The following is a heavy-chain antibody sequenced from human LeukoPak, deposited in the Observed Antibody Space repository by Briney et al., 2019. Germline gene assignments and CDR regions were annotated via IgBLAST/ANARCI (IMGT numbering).Heavy chain of an antibody. D-gene: IGHD3-10*01. CDR3: AREAVLYGSGSSPEFFDF. Sequence: PGRSLILSCAASGFTFSSFAMHWVRQAPGKGLEWVAVISYDGSNKYYADSVKGRFTISRDNSKNTLYLQMNSLRAEDTAVYYCAREAVLYGSGSSPEFFDFWGQGTLVTVSS. CDR2: ISYDGSNK. CDR1: GFTFSSFA. J-gene: IGHJ4*02. V-gene: IGHV3-30-3*01.